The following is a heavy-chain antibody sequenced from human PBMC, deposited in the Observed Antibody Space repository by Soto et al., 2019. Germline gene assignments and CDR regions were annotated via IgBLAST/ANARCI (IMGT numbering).Heavy chain of an antibody. J-gene: IGHJ4*02. V-gene: IGHV4-59*01. Sequence: QVQLQESGPGLVKPSETLSLTCTVSGGSISSYYWSWIRQPPGKGLEWIGYIYYSGSTNSNPSLKSRVTISVDTSKNQFSLKLSSVTAADTAVYYCARAGQWSNSWLYYFDYWGQGTLVTVSS. CDR1: GGSISSYY. D-gene: IGHD6-13*01. CDR2: IYYSGST. CDR3: ARAGQWSNSWLYYFDY.